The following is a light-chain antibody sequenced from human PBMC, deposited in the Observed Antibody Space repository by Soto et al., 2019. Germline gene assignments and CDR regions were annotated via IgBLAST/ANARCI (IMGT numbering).Light chain of an antibody. CDR3: QQYGSSLPWT. J-gene: IGKJ1*01. CDR2: AAS. Sequence: EIVLTQSPGTLSLSPGERATLSCRASQSVSSNYLAWYQQKPGQAPRLLIYAASTRATGIPGRFSGSGSGTDFTLTISRLDPEDLAVYYCQQYGSSLPWTFGQGTKVDIK. V-gene: IGKV3-20*01. CDR1: QSVSSNY.